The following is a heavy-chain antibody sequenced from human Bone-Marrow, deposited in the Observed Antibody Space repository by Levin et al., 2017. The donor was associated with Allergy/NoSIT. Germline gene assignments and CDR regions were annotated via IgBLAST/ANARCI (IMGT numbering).Heavy chain of an antibody. D-gene: IGHD1-26*01. CDR1: GFSINGRY. CDR2: ISSSGSDI. J-gene: IGHJ4*02. Sequence: MTGGSLRLSCAASGFSINGRYMSWIRQTPGKGLEWVSYISSSGSDIKYADSVKGRFTISRDNAKNSLYLQMDSLRVEDTAMYYCAREVSWVDYWGQGTLVTVSS. V-gene: IGHV3-11*01. CDR3: AREVSWVDY.